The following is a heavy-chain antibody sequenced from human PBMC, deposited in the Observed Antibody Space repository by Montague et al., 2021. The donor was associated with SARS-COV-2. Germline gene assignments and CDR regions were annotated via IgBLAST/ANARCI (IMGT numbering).Heavy chain of an antibody. CDR3: VRDFYDTSDYSQGTFDV. CDR2: IYYTGST. Sequence: SETLSLTCSVSGVSVNNYYWAWIRQTPEKGLEWIGYIYYTGSTNYNPSLRNRITISIDTSANQFSLKLRSVTPADTAVYYCVRDFYDTSDYSQGTFDVWGHGTVVSVSS. D-gene: IGHD3-22*01. CDR1: GVSVNNYY. J-gene: IGHJ3*01. V-gene: IGHV4-59*02.